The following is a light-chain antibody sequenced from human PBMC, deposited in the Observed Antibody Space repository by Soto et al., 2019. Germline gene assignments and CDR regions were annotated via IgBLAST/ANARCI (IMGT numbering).Light chain of an antibody. CDR3: QQYDNLFFT. J-gene: IGKJ3*01. V-gene: IGKV1-33*01. CDR2: DAS. Sequence: DIQMTQSPSSLSASVGDRVTITCQASQDISNYLNWYQQKPGKAPKLLIYDASNLETGVPSRFSGSGSGTDFTFTISSLQPVDIATYYCQQYDNLFFTFGPGTKVDIK. CDR1: QDISNY.